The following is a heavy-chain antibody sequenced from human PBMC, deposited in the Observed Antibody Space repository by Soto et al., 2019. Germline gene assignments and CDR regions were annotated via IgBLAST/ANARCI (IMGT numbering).Heavy chain of an antibody. D-gene: IGHD1-1*01. J-gene: IGHJ4*02. CDR1: GFTFSSYS. CDR3: ARDSSRSPGTTAH. V-gene: IGHV3-21*01. CDR2: ISSSSSYI. Sequence: GGSLRLSCAASGFTFSSYSMNWVRQAPGKGLEWVSSISSSSSYIYYADSVKGRFIISRDNAKNSLYLQMNSLRAEDTAVYYCARDSSRSPGTTAHWGQGTLVTVSS.